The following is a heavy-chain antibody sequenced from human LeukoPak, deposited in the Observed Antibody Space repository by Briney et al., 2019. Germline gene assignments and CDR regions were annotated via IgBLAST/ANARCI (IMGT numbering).Heavy chain of an antibody. V-gene: IGHV3-30-3*01. CDR1: GFTFSSYA. CDR2: ISYDGSNK. Sequence: GGSLRLSCAASGFTFSSYAMHWVRQAPGKGLEWVAVISYDGSNKYYADSVKGRFTISRDNSKNTLYLQMNSLRAEDTAVYYCAKDGRYSYGQWYDYWGQGTLVTVSS. D-gene: IGHD5-18*01. CDR3: AKDGRYSYGQWYDY. J-gene: IGHJ4*02.